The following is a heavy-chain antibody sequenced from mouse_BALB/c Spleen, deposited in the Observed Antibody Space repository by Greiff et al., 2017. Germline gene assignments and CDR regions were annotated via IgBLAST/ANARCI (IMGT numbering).Heavy chain of an antibody. CDR3: ARKIYYGNYVAWFAY. CDR2: INPSTGYT. Sequence: QVHVKQSGTVLARPGASVKMSCKASGYTFTSYWMHWVKQRPGQGLEWIGYINPSTGYTEYNQKFKDKATLTADKSSSTAYMQLSSLTSEDSAVYYCARKIYYGNYVAWFAYWGQGTLVTVSA. D-gene: IGHD2-1*01. J-gene: IGHJ3*01. V-gene: IGHV1-4*01. CDR1: GYTFTSYW.